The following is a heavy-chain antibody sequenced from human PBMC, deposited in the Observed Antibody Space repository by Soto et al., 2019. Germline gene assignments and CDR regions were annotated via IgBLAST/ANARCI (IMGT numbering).Heavy chain of an antibody. CDR2: IWYDGSNK. J-gene: IGHJ4*02. Sequence: GGSLRLSCAASGFTFSSYGMHWVRQAPGKGLEWVAVIWYDGSNKYYADSVKGRFTISRDISKNTLYLQMNSLRAEDTAVYYCAGALQNYGTTPSGYWGQGTLVTVSS. V-gene: IGHV3-33*01. CDR1: GFTFSSYG. D-gene: IGHD4-17*01. CDR3: AGALQNYGTTPSGY.